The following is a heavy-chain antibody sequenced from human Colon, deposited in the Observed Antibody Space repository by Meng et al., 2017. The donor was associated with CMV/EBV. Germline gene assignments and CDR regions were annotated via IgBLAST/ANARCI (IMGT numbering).Heavy chain of an antibody. Sequence: GGSLRLSCAASGFSFSIDSMNWVRQAPGKGLEWVATISSAGIYTYYAASVKGRFTISRDNVKNSLYLQMNSLRVEDSAVYYCAKAHDNVISRGMDVWGQGTAVTVSS. CDR1: GFSFSIDS. CDR3: AKAHDNVISRGMDV. J-gene: IGHJ6*02. CDR2: ISSAGIYT. D-gene: IGHD2/OR15-2a*01. V-gene: IGHV3-21*01.